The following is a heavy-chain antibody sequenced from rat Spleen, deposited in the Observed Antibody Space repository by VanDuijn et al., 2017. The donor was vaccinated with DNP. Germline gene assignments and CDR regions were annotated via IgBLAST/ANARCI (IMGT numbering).Heavy chain of an antibody. Sequence: EVQLVESGGGLVQPEGSLKLSCAASGFTFRDYAMAWVRQSPKKGLEWVATIIYDGSDTYYRDSVKGRFTISRDNVKSTLYLQMDSLRSEDTATYYCATRSYDYNYFVFWGQGVMVTVSP. CDR1: GFTFRDYA. D-gene: IGHD1-6*01. CDR2: IIYDGSDT. CDR3: ATRSYDYNYFVF. J-gene: IGHJ2*01. V-gene: IGHV5S10*01.